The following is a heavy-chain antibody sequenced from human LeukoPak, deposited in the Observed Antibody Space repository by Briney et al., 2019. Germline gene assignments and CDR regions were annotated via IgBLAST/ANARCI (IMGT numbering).Heavy chain of an antibody. J-gene: IGHJ4*02. CDR1: GYTFTSYA. D-gene: IGHD2-2*01. V-gene: IGHV1-2*02. CDR3: ASAPAIVGSPFDY. CDR2: INPNSGGT. Sequence: ASVKVSCKASGYTFTSYAMNWVRQAPGQGLEWMGWINPNSGGTNYAQKFQGRVTMTRDTSISTAYMELSRLRSDDTAVYYCASAPAIVGSPFDYWGQGTLVTVSS.